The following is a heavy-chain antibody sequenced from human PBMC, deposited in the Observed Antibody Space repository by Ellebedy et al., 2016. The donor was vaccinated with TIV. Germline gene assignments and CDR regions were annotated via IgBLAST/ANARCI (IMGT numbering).Heavy chain of an antibody. CDR2: IYYSGST. D-gene: IGHD4-17*01. V-gene: IGHV4-59*12. J-gene: IGHJ6*02. Sequence: MPSETLSLTCTVSGGSISSYYWSWIRQPPGKGLEWIGYIYYSGSTNYNPSLKSRVTISVDTSKNQFSLKLSSVTAADTALYYCARVPHHPTTVSRLGYYYNGMDVWGQGTTVTVSS. CDR1: GGSISSYY. CDR3: ARVPHHPTTVSRLGYYYNGMDV.